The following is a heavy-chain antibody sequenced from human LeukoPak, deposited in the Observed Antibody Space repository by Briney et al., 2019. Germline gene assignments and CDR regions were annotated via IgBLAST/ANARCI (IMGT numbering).Heavy chain of an antibody. Sequence: GASVKVSCKASGYTFTSYGISWVRQAPGQGLEWMGWISAYNGNTNYAQKLQGRVTMTTDTSTSTAYMELRSLRSDDTAVYYCARESRADDSSGYYSYYYYYYMDAWGKGTTVTVSS. V-gene: IGHV1-18*01. CDR1: GYTFTSYG. D-gene: IGHD3-22*01. CDR3: ARESRADDSSGYYSYYYYYYMDA. CDR2: ISAYNGNT. J-gene: IGHJ6*03.